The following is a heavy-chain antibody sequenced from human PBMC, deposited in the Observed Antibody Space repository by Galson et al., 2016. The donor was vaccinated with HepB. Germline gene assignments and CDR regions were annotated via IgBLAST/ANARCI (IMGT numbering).Heavy chain of an antibody. CDR1: GFTFNTYS. V-gene: IGHV3-73*01. CDR2: FRMKTYNEAT. CDR3: TRRQSSNWYGMDV. Sequence: SLRLSCAASGFTFNTYSINWLRQASGKGLEWVGRFRMKTYNEATAYAASVKGRFTISRDDSKNTAYLQMNSLRIEDTAVYYCTRRQSSNWYGMDVWGQGTTVTVSS. D-gene: IGHD6-13*01. J-gene: IGHJ6*02.